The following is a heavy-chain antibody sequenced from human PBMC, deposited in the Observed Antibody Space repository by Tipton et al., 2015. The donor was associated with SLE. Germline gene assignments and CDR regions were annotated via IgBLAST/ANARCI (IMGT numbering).Heavy chain of an antibody. J-gene: IGHJ3*01. CDR1: GGSISSGDYH. V-gene: IGHV4-61*02. Sequence: TLSLTCTVSGGSISSGDYHWNWIRQSAGEGLEWLGRISATGGTYYNPSLNSPVTMSLDPSKNQFFLKLSSVTAADTAVYYCARSLETFDVWGQGTMVTVSS. CDR3: ARSLETFDV. CDR2: ISATGGT. D-gene: IGHD3-3*01.